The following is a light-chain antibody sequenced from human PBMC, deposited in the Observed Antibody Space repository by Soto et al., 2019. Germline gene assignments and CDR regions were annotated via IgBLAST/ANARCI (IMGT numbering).Light chain of an antibody. CDR1: QSISRY. CDR2: AAS. J-gene: IGKJ1*01. CDR3: QPSYNIPPD. Sequence: DIQMTQPPSSLSASVGDRVTITCRASQSISRYLNWYQQKPGKAPKLLIYAASSLQSGVPSSFSVSGSGTDFNLTISSLQVEDFANEYCQPSYNIPPDFGQGTKVEIK. V-gene: IGKV1-39*01.